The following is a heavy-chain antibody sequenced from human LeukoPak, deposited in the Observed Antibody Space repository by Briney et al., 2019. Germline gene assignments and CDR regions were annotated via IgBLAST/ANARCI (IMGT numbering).Heavy chain of an antibody. D-gene: IGHD6-13*01. Sequence: GGSLRLSCAASGFTVSSNYMNWVRQAPGKGLEWVSVIYGGGNIYYADSVKGRFTISRDNSKNTLYLQMNSLRAEDTAVYYCAKDPPKRTAAASYYFDYWGQGTLVTVSS. CDR3: AKDPPKRTAAASYYFDY. J-gene: IGHJ4*02. V-gene: IGHV3-53*01. CDR1: GFTVSSNY. CDR2: IYGGGNI.